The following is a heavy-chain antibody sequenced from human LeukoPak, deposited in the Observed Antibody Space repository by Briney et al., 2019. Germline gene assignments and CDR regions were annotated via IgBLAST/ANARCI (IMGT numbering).Heavy chain of an antibody. CDR1: GGSISSYY. D-gene: IGHD5-12*01. V-gene: IGHV4-4*09. J-gene: IGHJ4*02. CDR3: ARRATMLAGGYFDY. CDR2: IYASGST. Sequence: SETLSLTGTVSGGSISSYYWSWIRQPPGRGLEWVGYIYASGSTTYNPSLKSRVAISIDTSKNQFSLRLSSVTAADTAVYYCARRATMLAGGYFDYWGQGTLVSVSS.